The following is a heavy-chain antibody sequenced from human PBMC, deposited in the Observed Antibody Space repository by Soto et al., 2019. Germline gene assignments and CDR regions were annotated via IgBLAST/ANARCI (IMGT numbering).Heavy chain of an antibody. Sequence: ASVKVSCKASGYTFSRYAVHWVRQAPGQSLEWMGWINVGSGKTAYSQKFQGRVTITRDTSASTVYMELSSLRSEDSAIYYCARAMDAVIPYCFDPWGQGTQVTVSS. V-gene: IGHV1-3*01. J-gene: IGHJ5*02. D-gene: IGHD2-21*01. CDR2: INVGSGKT. CDR3: ARAMDAVIPYCFDP. CDR1: GYTFSRYA.